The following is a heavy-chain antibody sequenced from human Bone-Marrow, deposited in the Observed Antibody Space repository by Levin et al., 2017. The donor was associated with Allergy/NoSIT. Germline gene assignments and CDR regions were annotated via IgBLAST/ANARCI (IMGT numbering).Heavy chain of an antibody. D-gene: IGHD1-1*01. Sequence: ETLSLTCAASGFTLTSHWMHWVRQAPGKGLVWVSRINTDGIITTYADSVRGRFTISRDDAKNTLYLQMNSLTAEDTALYYCARVRVGTAAFDIWGQGTMVTVSS. CDR2: INTDGIIT. CDR1: GFTLTSHW. J-gene: IGHJ3*02. CDR3: ARVRVGTAAFDI. V-gene: IGHV3-74*03.